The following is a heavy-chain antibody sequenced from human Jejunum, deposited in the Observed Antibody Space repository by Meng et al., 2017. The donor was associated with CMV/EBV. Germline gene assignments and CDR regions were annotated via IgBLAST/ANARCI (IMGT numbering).Heavy chain of an antibody. V-gene: IGHV1-8*01. CDR3: ATHDHFCGGSCFSLGYYYGVDV. CDR2: MSPNTGKT. J-gene: IGHJ6*02. D-gene: IGHD2-15*01. Sequence: INWVRQAPGQGLEWMGWMSPNTGKTGYSQNFQGRFTMTWNTSMYTAYMELSNLTSDDTAIYYCATHDHFCGGSCFSLGYYYGVDVWGQGTSVTVSS.